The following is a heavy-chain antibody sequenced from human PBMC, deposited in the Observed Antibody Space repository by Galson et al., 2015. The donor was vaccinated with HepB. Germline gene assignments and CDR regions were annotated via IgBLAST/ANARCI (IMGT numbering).Heavy chain of an antibody. Sequence: SLRLSCAASGFTFSSYAMSWVRQAPGKGLEWVSLISGSGDSRYYADSVKGRFTISRDNSKNTLYLQMNSLRVEDTAVYYCAKGSSAYCSGGTCYSRVYRDWGQGTLVTVSS. CDR2: ISGSGDSR. CDR1: GFTFSSYA. D-gene: IGHD2-15*01. CDR3: AKGSSAYCSGGTCYSRVYRD. V-gene: IGHV3-23*01. J-gene: IGHJ4*02.